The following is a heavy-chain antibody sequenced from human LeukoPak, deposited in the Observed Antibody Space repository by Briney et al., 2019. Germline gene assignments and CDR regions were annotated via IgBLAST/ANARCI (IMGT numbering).Heavy chain of an antibody. J-gene: IGHJ4*02. D-gene: IGHD3-16*02. V-gene: IGHV7-4-1*02. Sequence: ASVKVSCKASGYTFTSYAMNWVRQAPGQGLEWMGWINTETGVPTYAQGFTRRFVFSFDTSVSTAYLQISSLKAEDTAVYYCARDDYDYVWGSYRRFDHWGQGTLVTVSS. CDR3: ARDDYDYVWGSYRRFDH. CDR2: INTETGVP. CDR1: GYTFTSYA.